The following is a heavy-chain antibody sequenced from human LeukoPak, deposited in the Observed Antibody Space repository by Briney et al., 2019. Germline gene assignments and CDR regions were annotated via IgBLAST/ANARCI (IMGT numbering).Heavy chain of an antibody. D-gene: IGHD3-10*01. CDR2: SYIRGST. V-gene: IGHV4-61*02. CDR3: ARIGYGSGSPTNL. J-gene: IGHJ5*02. CDR1: GGSISSGSYY. Sequence: SETLSLTCTVSGGSISSGSYYWRWIRQPDGKGLEWIGRSYIRGSTDYNPSLKSRVTISVDTSKNQFSLKLNSVTAADTAVYYCARIGYGSGSPTNLWGQGTLVTVSS.